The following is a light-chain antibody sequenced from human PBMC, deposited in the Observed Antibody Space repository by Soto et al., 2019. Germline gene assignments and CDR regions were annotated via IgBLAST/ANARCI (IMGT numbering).Light chain of an antibody. J-gene: IGKJ5*01. CDR1: QSVSSN. CDR3: QQYHNWPIT. CDR2: DTS. Sequence: MTQSPATLSVSPGERATLSCRASQSVSSNLAWYQQKPGQAPRLLIYDTSTRATGIPARFSGSGSGTEFTLTISSLQSEDFAVYYCQQYHNWPITFGQGTRLEIK. V-gene: IGKV3-15*01.